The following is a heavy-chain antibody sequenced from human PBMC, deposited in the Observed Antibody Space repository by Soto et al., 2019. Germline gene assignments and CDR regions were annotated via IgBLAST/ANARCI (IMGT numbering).Heavy chain of an antibody. CDR3: ARAPSWYSFDY. CDR2: INAGNANT. D-gene: IGHD6-13*01. V-gene: IGHV1-3*01. CDR1: GCTFTSYA. Sequence: ASVKVSCKASGCTFTSYAMHWVPQAPGQRLEWMGWINAGNANTKYSQKFQGRVTFTRDTSASTAYMELSSLRSEDTAVYYCARAPSWYSFDYWGQGTLVTVSS. J-gene: IGHJ4*02.